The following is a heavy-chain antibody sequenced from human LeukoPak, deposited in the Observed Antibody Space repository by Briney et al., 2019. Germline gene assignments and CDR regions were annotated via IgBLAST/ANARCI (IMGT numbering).Heavy chain of an antibody. V-gene: IGHV5-51*01. CDR3: ARQNPTDYDFWSGKGCGPFDY. Sequence: GESLKISYKGSGYSFTSYWIGWVRQMPGKGLEWMGIIYPGDSDTRYSPSFQGQVTISADKSISTAYLQWSSLKASDTAMYYCARQNPTDYDFWSGKGCGPFDYWGQGTLVTVSS. D-gene: IGHD3-3*01. J-gene: IGHJ4*02. CDR1: GYSFTSYW. CDR2: IYPGDSDT.